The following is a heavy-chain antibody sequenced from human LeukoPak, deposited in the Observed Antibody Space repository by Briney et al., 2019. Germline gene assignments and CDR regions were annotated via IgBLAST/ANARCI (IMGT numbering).Heavy chain of an antibody. CDR1: GYTFTSYY. J-gene: IGHJ3*02. CDR3: ARVTGDHAFDI. Sequence: SVKVSCKASGYTFTSYYIHWVRQAPGQGLEWMGGIIPIFGTANYAQKFQGRVTITADESTSTAYMELSSLRSEDTAVYYCARVTGDHAFDIWGQGTMVTVSS. D-gene: IGHD7-27*01. CDR2: IIPIFGTA. V-gene: IGHV1-69*13.